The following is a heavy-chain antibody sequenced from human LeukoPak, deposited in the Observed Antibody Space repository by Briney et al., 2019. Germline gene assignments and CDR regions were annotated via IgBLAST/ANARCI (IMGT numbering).Heavy chain of an antibody. Sequence: PGGSLRLSCAASGFTFDDYAMHWVRQAPGKGLEWVSGISWNSGSIGYADSVKGRFTISRDNAKNSLYLQMNSLRAEDTAVYYCARVRLTWLSAEMDVWGKGTTVTISS. CDR2: ISWNSGSI. CDR3: ARVRLTWLSAEMDV. CDR1: GFTFDDYA. D-gene: IGHD6-19*01. J-gene: IGHJ6*04. V-gene: IGHV3-9*01.